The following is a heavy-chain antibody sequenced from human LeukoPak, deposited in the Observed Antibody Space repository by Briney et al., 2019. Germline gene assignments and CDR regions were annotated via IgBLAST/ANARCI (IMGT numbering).Heavy chain of an antibody. V-gene: IGHV4-39*01. D-gene: IGHD6-13*01. CDR1: GGSISSGYYF. Sequence: PSETLSLTCTVSGGSISSGYYFWGWIRQPPGKGLEWIGSIYYSGSTYYKPSLKSRVTIYVDTSKNQFNLKLSSVTVADTAVYYCARRGSSSFDYWGQGTQVTVSS. J-gene: IGHJ4*02. CDR2: IYYSGST. CDR3: ARRGSSSFDY.